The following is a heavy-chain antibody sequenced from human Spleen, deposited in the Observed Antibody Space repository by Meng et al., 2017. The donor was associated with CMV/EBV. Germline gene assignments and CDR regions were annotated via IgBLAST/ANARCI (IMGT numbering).Heavy chain of an antibody. CDR2: MNPNSDYT. CDR1: GYTFTNYD. CDR3: ARVRGSYFPEWPDY. J-gene: IGHJ4*02. D-gene: IGHD1-26*01. Sequence: ASVKVSCKASGYTFTNYDISWVRQATGQGLEWMGWMNPNSDYTAYAPKFQGRVTMTRDPSISTAYMELRSLRSEDTAVYYCARVRGSYFPEWPDYWGQGTLVTVSS. V-gene: IGHV1-8*01.